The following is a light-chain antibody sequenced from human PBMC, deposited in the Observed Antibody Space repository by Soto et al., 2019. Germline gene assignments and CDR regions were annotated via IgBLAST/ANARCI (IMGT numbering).Light chain of an antibody. CDR1: SSNIGAGYD. CDR3: QSYDSRLSAYV. CDR2: GNN. V-gene: IGLV1-40*01. J-gene: IGLJ1*01. Sequence: QSVLTQPPSVSGAPGQRVTISCTGSSSNIGAGYDVHWYQQLPGTAPKLLFYGNNSRTSGVPDRFSGSKSGTPASLPITGLHAEDEADYYCQSYDSRLSAYVFGTGTKLTVL.